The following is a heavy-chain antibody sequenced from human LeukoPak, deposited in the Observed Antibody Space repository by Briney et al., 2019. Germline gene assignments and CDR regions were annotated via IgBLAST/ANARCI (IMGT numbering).Heavy chain of an antibody. CDR2: ISAYNGNT. CDR1: GYTFTSYG. CDR3: ARDVSPMGNPGYFQH. V-gene: IGHV1-18*01. Sequence: ASVKVSCKASGYTFTSYGISWARQAPGQGLEWMGWISAYNGNTNYAQKLQGRVTMTTDTSTSTAYMELRSLRSDDTAVYYCARDVSPMGNPGYFQHWGQGTLVTVSS. D-gene: IGHD7-27*01. J-gene: IGHJ1*01.